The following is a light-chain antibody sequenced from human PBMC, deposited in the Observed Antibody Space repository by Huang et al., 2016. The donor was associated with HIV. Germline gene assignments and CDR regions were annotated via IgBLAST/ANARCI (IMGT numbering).Light chain of an antibody. J-gene: IGKJ2*01. Sequence: EIVLTQSPATLSLSPGERATLSCRASQSVTSYLAWYQQKPGQAPRLLIYDASNRATGSPARLSGSGSGTDFTLTISSLEPEDFAVYYCQQRSNWPPYTFGPGTKLEIK. CDR1: QSVTSY. V-gene: IGKV3-11*01. CDR3: QQRSNWPPYT. CDR2: DAS.